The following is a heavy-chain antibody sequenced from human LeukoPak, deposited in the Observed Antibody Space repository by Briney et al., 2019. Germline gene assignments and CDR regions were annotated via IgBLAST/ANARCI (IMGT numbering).Heavy chain of an antibody. J-gene: IGHJ5*02. V-gene: IGHV4-4*02. CDR3: ASVTGYYDSSWIDP. D-gene: IGHD3-22*01. CDR1: GGSISSSNW. CDR2: IYHSGST. Sequence: SETLSLTCAVSGGSISSSNWWSWVRQPPGKGLEWIGEIYHSGSTNYNPSLKSRVTISVDKSKNQFSLKLSSVTAADTAVYYCASVTGYYDSSWIDPWGQGTLVTVSS.